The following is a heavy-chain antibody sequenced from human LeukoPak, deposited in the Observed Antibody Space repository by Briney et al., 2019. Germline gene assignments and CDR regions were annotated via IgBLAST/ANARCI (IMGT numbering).Heavy chain of an antibody. V-gene: IGHV4-34*01. J-gene: IGHJ6*02. CDR2: INHSGST. CDR1: GGSFSGYY. Sequence: PSETLSLTCAVYGGSFSGYYWSWIRQPPGKGLEWIGEINHSGSTNYNPSLKSRVTISVDTSKNQFSLKLSSVTAADTAVYYCACPIVAGGMDVWGQGTTVTVSS. CDR3: ACPIVAGGMDV. D-gene: IGHD2-15*01.